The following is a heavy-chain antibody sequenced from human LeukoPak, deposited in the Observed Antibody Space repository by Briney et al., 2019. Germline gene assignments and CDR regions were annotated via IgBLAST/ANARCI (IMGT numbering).Heavy chain of an antibody. CDR3: ARGDGVAAGYFDY. V-gene: IGHV4-39*01. CDR1: GVSISSSNSY. D-gene: IGHD6-13*01. CDR2: IYYSGNT. Sequence: KPSETLSLTCTVSGVSISSSNSYWGWIRQPSGKGPEWIGSIYYSGNTYYNASLKSQVSISIDTSKNQFSLRLTSVTAADTAVYYCARGDGVAAGYFDYWGQGTLVTVSS. J-gene: IGHJ4*02.